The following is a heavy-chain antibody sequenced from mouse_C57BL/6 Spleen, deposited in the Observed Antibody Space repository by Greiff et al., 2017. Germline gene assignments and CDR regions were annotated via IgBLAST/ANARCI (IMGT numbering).Heavy chain of an antibody. D-gene: IGHD2-4*01. CDR3: ARTENYDYDDGYYFDY. J-gene: IGHJ2*01. V-gene: IGHV1-55*01. CDR2: IYPGSGST. Sequence: QVQLQQPGAELVKPGASVKMSCKASGYTFTSYWITWVKQRPGHGLEWIGDIYPGSGSTNYHEKFKSKATLTVDTSSSTAYMQLSSLTSEDAAVYYCARTENYDYDDGYYFDYWGQGTTLTVSS. CDR1: GYTFTSYW.